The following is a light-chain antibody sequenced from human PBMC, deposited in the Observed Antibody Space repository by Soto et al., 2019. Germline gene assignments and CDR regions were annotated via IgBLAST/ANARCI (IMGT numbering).Light chain of an antibody. Sequence: EIVLTQSPATLSLSPGERATLSCRASQSVSSYLAWYQQKPGQAPRLLMYDASNRATGIPARFSGSGSGTDFTLTISSLEPEDFAVYYCQQRSNWPLTFGQGTKVDIK. J-gene: IGKJ1*01. V-gene: IGKV3-11*01. CDR2: DAS. CDR3: QQRSNWPLT. CDR1: QSVSSY.